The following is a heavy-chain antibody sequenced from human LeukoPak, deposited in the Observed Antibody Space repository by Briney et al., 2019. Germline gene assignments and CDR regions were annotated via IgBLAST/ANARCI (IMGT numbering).Heavy chain of an antibody. CDR3: ARSPGWPHYSSSWYHDY. J-gene: IGHJ4*02. CDR1: GGSISSYY. Sequence: PSETLSLTCTVSGGSISSYYWSWIRQPPGKGLEWIGYIYYSGSTNYNPSLKSRVTISVDTSKNQFSLKLSSVTAADTAVYYCARSPGWPHYSSSWYHDYWGQGTLVTVSS. D-gene: IGHD6-13*01. V-gene: IGHV4-59*08. CDR2: IYYSGST.